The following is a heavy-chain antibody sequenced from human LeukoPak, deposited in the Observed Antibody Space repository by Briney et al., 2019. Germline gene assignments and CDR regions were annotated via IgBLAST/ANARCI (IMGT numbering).Heavy chain of an antibody. CDR2: IKQDGSEK. D-gene: IGHD6-19*01. Sequence: GGSLRLSCAASGFTFSSYWMSWVRQAPGKGLEWVANIKQDGSEKYYADSVKGRFTISRDNSKNTVYPQMNSLRVEDTAVYYCAKYSSSPQIDYWGQGTLVTVSS. V-gene: IGHV3-7*01. CDR3: AKYSSSPQIDY. CDR1: GFTFSSYW. J-gene: IGHJ4*02.